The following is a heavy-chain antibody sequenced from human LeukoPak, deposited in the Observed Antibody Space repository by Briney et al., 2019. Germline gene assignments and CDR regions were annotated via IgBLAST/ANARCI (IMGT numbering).Heavy chain of an antibody. CDR2: IYYSGST. CDR3: ARLTGYRIESAFDI. CDR1: GGSISRYY. V-gene: IGHV4-59*01. J-gene: IGHJ3*02. Sequence: ASETLSLTCTVSGGSISRYYWSWIRHRPGKGLEWIGYIYYSGSTNYNASLKSRVTISVDTSKNQFSLKMSSVTAADTAVYYCARLTGYRIESAFDIWGQGTMVTVS. D-gene: IGHD3-9*01.